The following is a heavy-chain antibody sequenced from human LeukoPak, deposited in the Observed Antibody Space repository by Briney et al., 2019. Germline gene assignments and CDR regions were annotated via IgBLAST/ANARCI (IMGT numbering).Heavy chain of an antibody. CDR3: ARDDYYGSGSYYNWFDP. J-gene: IGHJ5*02. Sequence: SETLSLTCTVSGGSISSYYWSWIRQPAGKGLEWIGRIYTSGSTNYNPSLKSRVTISVDTSKNQFSLKLSSVTAADTAVYYCARDDYYGSGSYYNWFDPWGQGTLVTVSS. D-gene: IGHD3-10*01. CDR1: GGSISSYY. V-gene: IGHV4-4*07. CDR2: IYTSGST.